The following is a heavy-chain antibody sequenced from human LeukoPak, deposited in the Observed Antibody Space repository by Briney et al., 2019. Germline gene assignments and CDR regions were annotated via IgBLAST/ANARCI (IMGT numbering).Heavy chain of an antibody. CDR1: GFIFSDYA. D-gene: IGHD6-19*01. Sequence: GGSLRLSCTAAGFIFSDYAMHWVRQAPGKGLEWVAVIWYDGSNKYYADSVKGRFTISRDNSKNTLYLQMNSLRAEDTAVYYCARSLISSSGWPPYYYYGMDVWGQGTTVTVSS. CDR2: IWYDGSNK. J-gene: IGHJ6*02. V-gene: IGHV3-33*08. CDR3: ARSLISSSGWPPYYYYGMDV.